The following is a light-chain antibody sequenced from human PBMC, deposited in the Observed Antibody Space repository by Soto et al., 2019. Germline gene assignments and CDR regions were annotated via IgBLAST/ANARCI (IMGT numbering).Light chain of an antibody. J-gene: IGLJ2*01. Sequence: QSALTQPASVSGSPGQSITISCTGISSDVGDYKYVSWYQQHPGKVPKLIIYDVSNRPSGVSNRFSGSKSGNTASLTISGLQVEDEADYYCSSSTSSSALDVVFGGGTKLTVL. V-gene: IGLV2-14*03. CDR1: SSDVGDYKY. CDR3: SSSTSSSALDVV. CDR2: DVS.